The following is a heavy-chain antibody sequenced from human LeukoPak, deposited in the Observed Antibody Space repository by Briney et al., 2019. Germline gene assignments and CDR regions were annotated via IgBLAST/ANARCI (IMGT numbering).Heavy chain of an antibody. CDR3: ARSPYDSSGQFDY. CDR2: IIPIFGTA. D-gene: IGHD3-22*01. V-gene: IGHV1-69*13. Sequence: SVKVSCKASGGTFSSYAISWVRQAPGQGLEWMGGIIPIFGTANYAQKFQGRVTITADESTSTAYMELSSLRSEDTAVYYCARSPYDSSGQFDYWGQGTLVTVSS. CDR1: GGTFSSYA. J-gene: IGHJ4*02.